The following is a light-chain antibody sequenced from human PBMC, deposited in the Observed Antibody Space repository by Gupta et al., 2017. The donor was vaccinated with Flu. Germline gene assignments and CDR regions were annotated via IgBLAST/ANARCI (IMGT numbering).Light chain of an antibody. CDR1: QSIESSY. Sequence: SSLYASVRDRGTITCLASQSIESSYLDWYQQKAGKAPKLLIYAASKVQGGVPSRFSGSGSGTAFNLTISRLQPEDFATYYCQHRSSSPLTFGRGTKLDIK. CDR3: QHRSSSPLT. V-gene: IGKV1-39*01. CDR2: AAS. J-gene: IGKJ4*01.